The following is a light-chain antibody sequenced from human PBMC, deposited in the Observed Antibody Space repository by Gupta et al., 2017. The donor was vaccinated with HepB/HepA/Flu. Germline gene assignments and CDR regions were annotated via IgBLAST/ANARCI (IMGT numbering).Light chain of an antibody. Sequence: DVVITQSPLSLSFTLGQPASSSCRSSQRLVYSDGNTYFNWFQQRPGQSPRRLIYKGSNRDSGVPDRFSGRGSGTDFTLKISRVEAEDVGVYYCRQSKHWPLTFGQGTKVEIK. CDR2: KGS. CDR1: QRLVYSDGNTY. CDR3: RQSKHWPLT. J-gene: IGKJ1*01. V-gene: IGKV2-30*01.